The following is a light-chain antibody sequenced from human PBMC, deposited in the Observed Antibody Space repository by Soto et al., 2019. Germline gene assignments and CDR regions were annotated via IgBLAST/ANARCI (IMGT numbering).Light chain of an antibody. J-gene: IGLJ2*01. CDR3: SSYAGSNNFGVV. CDR2: EVS. CDR1: SSDVGGYNY. V-gene: IGLV2-8*01. Sequence: QSALTQPPSASGSPGQSVTISCTGTSSDVGGYNYVSWYQQHPGKAPKLMIYEVSTRPSGVPDRFSGSKSGNTASLTVSGLQAEDEADYYCSSYAGSNNFGVVFGGGTKLTVL.